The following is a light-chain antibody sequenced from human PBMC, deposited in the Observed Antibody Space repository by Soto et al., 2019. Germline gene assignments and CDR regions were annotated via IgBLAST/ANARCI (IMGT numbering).Light chain of an antibody. J-gene: IGKJ4*01. V-gene: IGKV3-11*01. Sequence: EIVLTQSPATLSLSPGERATLSCRASQSVSSYLAWYQQKPGQAPRLLIYDASNRATGIPARFSGSGSGTDFTLTISSLEPEDFAVYYCQQRSNWVSFGRGTKVEIK. CDR2: DAS. CDR3: QQRSNWVS. CDR1: QSVSSY.